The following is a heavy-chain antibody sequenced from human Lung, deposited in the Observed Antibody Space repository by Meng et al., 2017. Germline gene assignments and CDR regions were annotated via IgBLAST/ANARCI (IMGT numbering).Heavy chain of an antibody. CDR3: ARGTPGRSYSDY. D-gene: IGHD3-10*01. Sequence: QVQLVQPGVEVKKPGAAVKVSCKASDYTFTGYGVSWVRQAPGQGLEWMAWLGAHDGDTSHAPKFQGRVTVSADRPTATAYMELRSLRSDDTAVYYCARGTPGRSYSDYWGQGTLVTVSS. CDR2: LGAHDGDT. J-gene: IGHJ4*02. CDR1: DYTFTGYG. V-gene: IGHV1-18*01.